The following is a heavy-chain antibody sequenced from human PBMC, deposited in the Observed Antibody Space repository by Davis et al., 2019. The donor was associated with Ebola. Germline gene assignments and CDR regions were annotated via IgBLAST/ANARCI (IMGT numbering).Heavy chain of an antibody. D-gene: IGHD3-22*01. J-gene: IGHJ6*02. V-gene: IGHV5-10-1*01. CDR3: AGSGYFYYGMDV. CDR2: IDPSDSYT. Sequence: GESLKISCKGSGYSFTSYWISWVRQMPGKGLEWMGRIDPSDSYTNYSPSFQGHVTISADKSISTAYLQWSSLKALDTAMYYCAGSGYFYYGMDVWGQGTTVTVSS. CDR1: GYSFTSYW.